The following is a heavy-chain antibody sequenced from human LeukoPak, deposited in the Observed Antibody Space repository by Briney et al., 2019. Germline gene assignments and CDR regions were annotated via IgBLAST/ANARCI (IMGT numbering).Heavy chain of an antibody. CDR1: GYTFTGYY. D-gene: IGHD7-27*01. CDR2: INPNSGGT. J-gene: IGHJ4*02. V-gene: IGHV1-2*02. Sequence: ASVKVSCKASGYTFTGYYMHWVRQAPGQGLEWMGGINPNSGGTNYAQKFQGRVTMTRDTSISTAYMELSRLRSDDTAVYYCARPKNWGSTGIFDYWGQGTLVTVSS. CDR3: ARPKNWGSTGIFDY.